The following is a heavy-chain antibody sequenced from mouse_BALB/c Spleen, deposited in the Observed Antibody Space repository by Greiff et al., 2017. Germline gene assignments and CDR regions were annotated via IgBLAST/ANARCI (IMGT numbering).Heavy chain of an antibody. D-gene: IGHD3-2*01. CDR2: IWAGGST. Sequence: VKLMESGPGLVAPSQSLSITCTVSGFSLTSYGVHWVRQPPGKGLEWLGVIWAGGSTNYNSALMSRLSISKDNSKSQVFLKMNSLQTDDTAMYYCAGTARATSWFAYWGQGTLVTVSA. CDR1: GFSLTSYG. CDR3: AGTARATSWFAY. V-gene: IGHV2-9*02. J-gene: IGHJ3*01.